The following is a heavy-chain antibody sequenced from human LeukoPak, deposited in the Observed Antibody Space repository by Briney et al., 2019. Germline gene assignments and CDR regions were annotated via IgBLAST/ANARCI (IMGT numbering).Heavy chain of an antibody. J-gene: IGHJ5*01. CDR3: ARDYDS. Sequence: GASVKVSCKASGYIFTNYNLHWVRQAPGQGLEYIGWINTNTGETKYAQKFQGRVTMTRDTSISIAYMEVNRLTSDDTAMFYCARDYDSWGQGTLVTVSS. CDR2: INTNTGET. CDR1: GYIFTNYN. V-gene: IGHV1-2*02.